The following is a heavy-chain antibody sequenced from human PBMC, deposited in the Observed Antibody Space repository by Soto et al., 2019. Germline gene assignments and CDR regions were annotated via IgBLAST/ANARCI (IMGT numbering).Heavy chain of an antibody. D-gene: IGHD2-2*01. Sequence: GGSLSLSSAASGFPFRSYGMSWVRQAPGKGLEWVSAISGSGGSTYYADSVKGRFTISRDNSKNTLYLQMNSLRAEDTAVYYCAKDKIVVVPAAPDAFDIWGQGTMVTVSS. CDR2: ISGSGGST. V-gene: IGHV3-23*01. J-gene: IGHJ3*02. CDR3: AKDKIVVVPAAPDAFDI. CDR1: GFPFRSYG.